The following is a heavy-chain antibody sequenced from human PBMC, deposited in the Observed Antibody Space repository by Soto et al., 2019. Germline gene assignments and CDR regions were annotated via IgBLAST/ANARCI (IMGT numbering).Heavy chain of an antibody. CDR3: ARGTPRGYCSGGSCPSWFDP. V-gene: IGHV4-30-2*01. CDR2: IYHSGST. J-gene: IGHJ5*02. CDR1: GGSISSGGYS. Sequence: QLQLQESGSGLVKPSQTLSLTCAVSGGSISSGGYSWSWIRQPPGKGLEWIGYIYHSGSTYYNPSLKSRVTISVDRSKNQFSLKLSSVTAAATAVYYCARGTPRGYCSGGSCPSWFDPWGQGTLVTVSS. D-gene: IGHD2-15*01.